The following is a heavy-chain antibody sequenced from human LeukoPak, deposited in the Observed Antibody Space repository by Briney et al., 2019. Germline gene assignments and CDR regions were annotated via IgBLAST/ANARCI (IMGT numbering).Heavy chain of an antibody. CDR1: GFTFSDYY. CDR3: ARSGSFFPFDY. CDR2: ISSSSSYT. V-gene: IGHV3-11*03. Sequence: GGSLRLSCAASGFTFSDYYMSWIRQAPGKGLEWVSDISSSSSYTNYADSVKGRFTISRDNVKNSLYLQMNSLRAEDTAVYYCARSGSFFPFDYWGQGTPVTVSS. D-gene: IGHD2-15*01. J-gene: IGHJ4*02.